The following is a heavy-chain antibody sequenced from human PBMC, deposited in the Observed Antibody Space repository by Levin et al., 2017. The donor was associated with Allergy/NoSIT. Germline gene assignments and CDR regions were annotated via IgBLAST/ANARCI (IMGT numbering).Heavy chain of an antibody. CDR2: ISYDGSNK. CDR1: GFTFSSYA. D-gene: IGHD2-2*01. J-gene: IGHJ4*02. Sequence: GESLKISCAASGFTFSSYAMHWVRQAPGKGLEWVAVISYDGSNKYYADSVKGRFTISRDNSKNTLYLQMNSLRAEDTAVYYCARDAGEYQLLLSYDFDYWGKGTLVTGSS. CDR3: ARDAGEYQLLLSYDFDY. V-gene: IGHV3-30-3*01.